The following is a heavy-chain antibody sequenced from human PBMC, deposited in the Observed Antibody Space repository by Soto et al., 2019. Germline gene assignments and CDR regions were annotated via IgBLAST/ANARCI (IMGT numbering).Heavy chain of an antibody. CDR2: MNPDSGHT. J-gene: IGHJ5*02. CDR1: GYPFNSYD. V-gene: IGHV1-8*01. Sequence: SVKVSCKASGYPFNSYDIHWLRQATGQGLEWMGRMNPDSGHTGYAQKFQGRLTMTRNTSISTAYMELNSLRSEDTAVYFCARGRGIPEWFDPWGQGALVTVSS. CDR3: ARGRGIPEWFDP. D-gene: IGHD6-13*01.